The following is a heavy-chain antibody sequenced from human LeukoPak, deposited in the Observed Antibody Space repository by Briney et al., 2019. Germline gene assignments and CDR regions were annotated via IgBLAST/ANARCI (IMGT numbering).Heavy chain of an antibody. D-gene: IGHD5-18*01. J-gene: IGHJ4*02. CDR2: ISYDGSNK. V-gene: IGHV3-30*03. CDR3: ARDPYSYGRYYFDY. CDR1: GFTFSSYW. Sequence: GGSLRLSCAASGFTFSSYWMSWVRQAPGKGLEWVAVISYDGSNKYYADSVKGRFTISRDNSKNTLYLQMNSLRAEDTAVYYCARDPYSYGRYYFDYWGQGTLVTVSS.